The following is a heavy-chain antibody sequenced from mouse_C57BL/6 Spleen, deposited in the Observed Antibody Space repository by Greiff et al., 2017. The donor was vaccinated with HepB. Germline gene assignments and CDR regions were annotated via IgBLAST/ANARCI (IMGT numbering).Heavy chain of an antibody. CDR3: ARRIYYGYEDAMDY. V-gene: IGHV1-59*01. J-gene: IGHJ4*01. CDR1: GYTFTSYW. CDR2: IDPSDSYT. D-gene: IGHD2-2*01. Sequence: VQLQQPGAELVRPGTSVKLSCKASGYTFTSYWMHWVKQRPGQGLEWIGVIDPSDSYTNYNQKFKGKATLTVDTSSSTAYMQLSSLTSEDSAVYYCARRIYYGYEDAMDYWGQGTSVTVSS.